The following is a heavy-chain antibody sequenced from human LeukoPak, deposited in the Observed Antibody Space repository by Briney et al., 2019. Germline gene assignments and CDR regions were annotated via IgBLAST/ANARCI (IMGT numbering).Heavy chain of an antibody. Sequence: SETLSLTCSVSGGSVSSGDYYWSWIRQPPGKGLEWLGYIFDSGRTNYNPSPKSRVTISIDTSKNQISLRLSSVTAADTAVYYCARDRHSGFDYWGQGTLVTVSS. D-gene: IGHD1-26*01. V-gene: IGHV4-61*08. CDR3: ARDRHSGFDY. CDR1: GGSVSSGDYY. CDR2: IFDSGRT. J-gene: IGHJ4*02.